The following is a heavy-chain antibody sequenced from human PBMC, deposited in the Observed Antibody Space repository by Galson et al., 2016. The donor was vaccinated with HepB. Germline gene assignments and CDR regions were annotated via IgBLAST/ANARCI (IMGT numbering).Heavy chain of an antibody. Sequence: SLRLSCAASGFSFSINWMHWVRQAPGQGLVWVSRIKSDGSITTYADSVKGRFTISRDNAKNTLYLQMNSPRAEDTAVYYCVSQFSDSGYWGQGTLVTVSS. CDR1: GFSFSINW. V-gene: IGHV3-74*03. D-gene: IGHD5-24*01. CDR3: VSQFSDSGY. CDR2: IKSDGSIT. J-gene: IGHJ4*02.